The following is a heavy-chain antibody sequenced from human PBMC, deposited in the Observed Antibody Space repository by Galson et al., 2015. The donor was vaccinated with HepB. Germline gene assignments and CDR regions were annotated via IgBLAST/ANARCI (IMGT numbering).Heavy chain of an antibody. D-gene: IGHD3-22*01. J-gene: IGHJ4*02. CDR3: AKTLWGQTYYYDSSGLDY. CDR2: ISYDGSNK. V-gene: IGHV3-30*18. CDR1: GFTFSSYG. Sequence: SLRLSCAASGFTFSSYGMQWVRQAPGKGLEWVAVISYDGSNKYYADSVKGRFTISRDNSKNTLYLQMNSLRAEDTAVYYCAKTLWGQTYYYDSSGLDYWGQGTLVTVSS.